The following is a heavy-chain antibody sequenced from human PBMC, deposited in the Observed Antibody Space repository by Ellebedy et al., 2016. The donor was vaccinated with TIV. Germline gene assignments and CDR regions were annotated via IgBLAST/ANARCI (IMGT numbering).Heavy chain of an antibody. J-gene: IGHJ4*02. CDR2: ISSNTDGATT. V-gene: IGHV3-15*01. Sequence: GESLKISCAASGFSLTNAWMTWVRQAPGKGLEWIGRISSNTDGATTRYAAPVRGRFTISRDDSENTMYLQMDSLEPEDTAVYYCTTDQGYSSGWYEFDYWGQGTLVTVSS. CDR1: GFSLTNAW. D-gene: IGHD6-19*01. CDR3: TTDQGYSSGWYEFDY.